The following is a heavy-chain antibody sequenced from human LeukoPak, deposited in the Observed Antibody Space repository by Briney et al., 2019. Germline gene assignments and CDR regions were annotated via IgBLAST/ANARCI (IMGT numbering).Heavy chain of an antibody. J-gene: IGHJ4*02. V-gene: IGHV1-69*04. Sequence: SVKVSCKASVGTFSSYAISWVRQAPGQGLEWMGRIIPILGIANYAQKFQGRVTITADKSTSTAYMELSSLRSEDTAVYYCASLRDKSRDGKGYCSSNSCSYWGQGTLVTVSS. CDR2: IIPILGIA. CDR1: VGTFSSYA. D-gene: IGHD2-2*01. CDR3: ASLRDKSRDGKGYCSSNSCSY.